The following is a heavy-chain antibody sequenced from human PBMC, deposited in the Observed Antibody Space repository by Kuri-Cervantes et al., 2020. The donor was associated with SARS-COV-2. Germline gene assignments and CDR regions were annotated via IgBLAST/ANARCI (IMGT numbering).Heavy chain of an antibody. J-gene: IGHJ4*02. D-gene: IGHD5-18*01. V-gene: IGHV3-7*05. CDR2: IKQDGSEK. CDR3: ATGVRGYSYGPVY. CDR1: GFTFSSYW. Sequence: GGSLRLSCAASGFTFSSYWMSWVRQAPGKGLEWVANIKQDGSEKYYVDSVKGRFTISRANAKNSLYLQMNSLRAEDTAVYYCATGVRGYSYGPVYWGQGTLVTVSS.